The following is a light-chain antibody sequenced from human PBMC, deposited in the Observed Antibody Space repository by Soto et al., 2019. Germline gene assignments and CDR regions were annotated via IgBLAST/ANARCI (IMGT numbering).Light chain of an antibody. J-gene: IGLJ3*02. Sequence: QSVLTQPPSASGTPGQRVTISCSGSTSNIGSNTVHWYQQLPGTAPKLLIYSHNQRPSGVPDRFSGSKSGTSASLAISGLQYEDEADYYCASWDDSLNARVFGGGTKLTVL. CDR1: TSNIGSNT. V-gene: IGLV1-44*01. CDR3: ASWDDSLNARV. CDR2: SHN.